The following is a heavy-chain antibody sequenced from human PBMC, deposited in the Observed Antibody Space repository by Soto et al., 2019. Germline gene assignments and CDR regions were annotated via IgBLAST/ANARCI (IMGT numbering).Heavy chain of an antibody. D-gene: IGHD4-17*01. CDR3: AKDLHDYEIYYYYGMDV. J-gene: IGHJ6*02. CDR1: GYTFTSYG. V-gene: IGHV1-18*01. CDR2: ISAYNGNT. Sequence: ASVKVSCKASGYTFTSYGISWVRQAPGQGLEWMGWISAYNGNTNYAQKLQGRVTMTTDTSTSTAYMELRSLRAEDTAVYYCAKDLHDYEIYYYYGMDVWGQGTTVTVSS.